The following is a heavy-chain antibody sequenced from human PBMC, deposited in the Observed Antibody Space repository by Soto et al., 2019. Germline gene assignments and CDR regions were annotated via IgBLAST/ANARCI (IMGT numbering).Heavy chain of an antibody. Sequence: PSETLSLTCTVSGASIRNYYWSWIRQPPGKQLEWIGYIYYRGSSSYNPSLKSRVTISVDTSKSQFSLKVNSVTAADTAVYYCARWLTDYGYGLDVWGQGTTVTVSS. CDR1: GASIRNYY. CDR2: IYYRGSS. D-gene: IGHD3-16*01. J-gene: IGHJ6*02. V-gene: IGHV4-59*01. CDR3: ARWLTDYGYGLDV.